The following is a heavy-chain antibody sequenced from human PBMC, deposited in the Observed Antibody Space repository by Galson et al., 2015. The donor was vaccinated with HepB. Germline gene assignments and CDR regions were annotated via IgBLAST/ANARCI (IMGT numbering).Heavy chain of an antibody. CDR2: ISYDGSNK. D-gene: IGHD3-10*01. Sequence: SLRLSCAASGLTFSSYAMHWVRQAPGKGLEWVAVISYDGSNKYYADSVKGRFTISRDNSKNTLYLQMNSLRAEDTAVYYCARDRSGSSDYWGQGTLVTVSS. CDR3: ARDRSGSSDY. CDR1: GLTFSSYA. J-gene: IGHJ4*02. V-gene: IGHV3-30*04.